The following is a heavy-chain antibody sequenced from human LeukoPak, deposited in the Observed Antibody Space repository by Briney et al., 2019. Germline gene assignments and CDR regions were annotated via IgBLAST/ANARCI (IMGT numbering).Heavy chain of an antibody. CDR1: GFTFSSYG. Sequence: GRSLRLSCAASGFTFSSYGMHWVRQAPGKGLEWVAVISYDGSNKYYADSVKGRFTISRDNSKNTLYLQMNSLRVEDTAMYYCARVDSSAYPARPDWGQGTMVTVSS. V-gene: IGHV3-30*03. CDR2: ISYDGSNK. D-gene: IGHD6-19*01. J-gene: IGHJ3*01. CDR3: ARVDSSAYPARPD.